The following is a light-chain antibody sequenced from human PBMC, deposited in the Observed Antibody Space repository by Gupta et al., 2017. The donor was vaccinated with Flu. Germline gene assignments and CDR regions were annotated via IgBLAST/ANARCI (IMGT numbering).Light chain of an antibody. V-gene: IGKV3-15*01. CDR2: GAS. J-gene: IGKJ2*01. CDR1: QSVSRF. Sequence: PATLSASPGESATLSCRASQSVSRFVSWYQQKPGPATRLLIYGASTRASGIPARCSGSGSGTEFTLTIGSRQSEDVAVYYCQHENNCPYTFGQGTKMDIK. CDR3: QHENNCPYT.